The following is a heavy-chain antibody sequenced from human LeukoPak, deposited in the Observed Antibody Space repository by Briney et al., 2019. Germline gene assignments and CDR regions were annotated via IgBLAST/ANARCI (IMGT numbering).Heavy chain of an antibody. CDR3: ARTWAAKWELPGQFDF. CDR2: VFYRGTT. CDR1: GGSISNYY. D-gene: IGHD4-23*01. Sequence: TSETLSLTCSVSGGSISNYYWSWIRQSPGKGLGWLGFVFYRGTTNYNPAFRSRVTMSVDTSKIQFSLKMNSMTAADTAVYFCARTWAAKWELPGQFDFWGRGSPVTVTS. J-gene: IGHJ4*02. V-gene: IGHV4-59*08.